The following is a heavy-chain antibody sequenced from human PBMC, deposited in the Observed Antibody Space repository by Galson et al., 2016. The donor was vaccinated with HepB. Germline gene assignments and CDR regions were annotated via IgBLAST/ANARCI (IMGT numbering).Heavy chain of an antibody. D-gene: IGHD3-16*01. CDR1: GFSFSSYG. V-gene: IGHV3-30*03. CDR3: AADYFEI. J-gene: IGHJ3*02. Sequence: SLRLSCAASGFSFSSYGMHWVRQAPGKGLEWVAVTSYDGSHKYYADSVEGRFTISRDNSKNTLFLQMNRLRVEDTAVYSCAADYFEIWGQGTMVTVSS. CDR2: TSYDGSHK.